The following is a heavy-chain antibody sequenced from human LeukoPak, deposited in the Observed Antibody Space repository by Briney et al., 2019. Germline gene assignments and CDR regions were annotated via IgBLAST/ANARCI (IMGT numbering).Heavy chain of an antibody. CDR1: GFTFDDYA. Sequence: GGSLRLSCAASGFTFDDYAMHWVRQAPGKGLEWVSGISWNSGSIGYADSVKGRFTISRDNSKDTLYLQMNSLTADDTALYYCAKDAFSYNGVYDALDIWGQGTMVTVSS. D-gene: IGHD3-3*01. CDR3: AKDAFSYNGVYDALDI. CDR2: ISWNSGSI. V-gene: IGHV3-9*01. J-gene: IGHJ3*02.